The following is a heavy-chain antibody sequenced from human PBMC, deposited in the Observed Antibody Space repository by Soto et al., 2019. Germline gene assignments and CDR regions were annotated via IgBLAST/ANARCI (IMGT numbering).Heavy chain of an antibody. V-gene: IGHV3-21*01. CDR3: ARWAYGDRTTDY. CDR2: ISSSSSYI. Sequence: PGGSLRLSCAASGFTFSSYSMNWVRQAPGKGLEWVSSISSSSSYIYYADSVKGRFTISRDNAKNSLYLQMNSLRAEDTAVYYCARWAYGDRTTDYWGQGTLVTVSS. CDR1: GFTFSSYS. J-gene: IGHJ4*02. D-gene: IGHD4-17*01.